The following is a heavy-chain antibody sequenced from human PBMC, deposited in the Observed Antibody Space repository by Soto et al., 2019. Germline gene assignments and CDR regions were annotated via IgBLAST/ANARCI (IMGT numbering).Heavy chain of an antibody. V-gene: IGHV4-30-2*06. Sequence: PSETLSLTCSVSGVAMTYGGYSWSWIRQSPEKGLEWLGYIGHLETTYYNPSFKSRLSLSIDRTRNQFSLSLSSMTAADTAVYYCARHMGRGYDFWSGYRYYYYYGMDVWGQGTTVTVSS. CDR1: GVAMTYGGYS. CDR2: IGHLETT. D-gene: IGHD3-3*01. CDR3: ARHMGRGYDFWSGYRYYYYYGMDV. J-gene: IGHJ6*02.